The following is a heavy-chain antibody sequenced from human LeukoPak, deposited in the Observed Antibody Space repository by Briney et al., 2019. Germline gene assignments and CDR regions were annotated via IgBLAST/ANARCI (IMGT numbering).Heavy chain of an antibody. Sequence: SETLSLTCTVSGSSISTSSYYWGWIRQPPGKGLEWIGSSFYSGTTYSKPSLKSRVTISVDTTKNQFSLKLSSLTAADTAVYYCARERMVYGIRGEFVYWGPGTLVTVSS. V-gene: IGHV4-39*07. J-gene: IGHJ4*02. D-gene: IGHD2-8*01. CDR1: GSSISTSSYY. CDR2: SFYSGTT. CDR3: ARERMVYGIRGEFVY.